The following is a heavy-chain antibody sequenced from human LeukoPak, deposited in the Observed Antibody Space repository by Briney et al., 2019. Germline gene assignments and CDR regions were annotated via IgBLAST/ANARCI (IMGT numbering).Heavy chain of an antibody. CDR2: IYHSVST. CDR1: GYSISSDYY. J-gene: IGHJ3*02. V-gene: IGHV4-38-2*02. Sequence: SQTLSLTCTVSGYSISSDYYWVWIRQPPGKGLEWIGSIYHSVSTYYHPSLKGRVTISVDTSKNQFSLKLSSVTAADTAAYYCASTFRLLDAFYTWGQGTMVTASS. CDR3: ASTFRLLDAFYT. D-gene: IGHD2/OR15-2a*01.